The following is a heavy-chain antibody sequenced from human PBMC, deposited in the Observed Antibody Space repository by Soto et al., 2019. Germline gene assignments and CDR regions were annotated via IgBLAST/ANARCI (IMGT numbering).Heavy chain of an antibody. Sequence: SETLSLTRTVSGGSISISSYYGGCMRQPPGKGLEWIGSIYYSGSTYYNPSLKSRVTISVDTSKNQFSLKLSSVTAADTAVYYCAASYDSSGYYLSVFDYWGQGTLVTVSS. CDR1: GGSISISSYY. D-gene: IGHD3-22*01. J-gene: IGHJ4*02. CDR2: IYYSGST. V-gene: IGHV4-39*01. CDR3: AASYDSSGYYLSVFDY.